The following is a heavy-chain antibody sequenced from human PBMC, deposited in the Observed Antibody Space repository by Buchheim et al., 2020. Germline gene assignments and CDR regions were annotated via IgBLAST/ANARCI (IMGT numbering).Heavy chain of an antibody. CDR1: GFTFNTYE. D-gene: IGHD6-6*01. CDR3: ATEPGSTSSGDY. V-gene: IGHV3-7*01. Sequence: DVQLVESGGDLVHPGGSLRLSCAASGFTFNTYEMNWVRQAPGKGLEWVANINQDGSQRNYLGSVRGRFTISRDNAKNLLFLQMNGLRAEDTAVYYCATEPGSTSSGDYWGQGTL. J-gene: IGHJ4*02. CDR2: INQDGSQR.